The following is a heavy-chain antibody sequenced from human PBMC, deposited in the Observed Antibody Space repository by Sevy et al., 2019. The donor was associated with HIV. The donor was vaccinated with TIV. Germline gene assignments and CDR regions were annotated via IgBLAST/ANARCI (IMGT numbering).Heavy chain of an antibody. J-gene: IGHJ3*02. Sequence: GGSLRLSCAASGFTFSSYAMHWVRQAPGKGLEWLAVISYDGSNKYYADSVKGRFTISRDNSKNTLYLQMNSLRAEDTAVYYCARTRRNYYDSSGYLDAFDIWGQGTMVTVSS. D-gene: IGHD3-22*01. CDR1: GFTFSSYA. CDR3: ARTRRNYYDSSGYLDAFDI. V-gene: IGHV3-30-3*01. CDR2: ISYDGSNK.